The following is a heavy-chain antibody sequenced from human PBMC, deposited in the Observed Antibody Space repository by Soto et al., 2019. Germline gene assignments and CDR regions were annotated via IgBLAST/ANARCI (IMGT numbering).Heavy chain of an antibody. CDR3: AKVGDGYYGSGNNWFDP. Sequence: GGSLRLSCAASGFTFSSYAMSWVRQAPGKGLEWVSAISGSGGSTYYADSVKGRFTISRDNSKNTLYLQMNSLRAEDTAVYYCAKVGDGYYGSGNNWFDPWGQGTLVTVSS. CDR2: ISGSGGST. J-gene: IGHJ5*02. D-gene: IGHD3-10*01. CDR1: GFTFSSYA. V-gene: IGHV3-23*01.